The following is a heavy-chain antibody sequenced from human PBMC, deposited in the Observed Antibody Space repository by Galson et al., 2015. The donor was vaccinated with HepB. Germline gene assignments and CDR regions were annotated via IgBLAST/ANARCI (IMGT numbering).Heavy chain of an antibody. CDR2: ISGSGGST. V-gene: IGHV3-23*01. CDR1: GFTFSTYA. Sequence: SLRLSCAASGFTFSTYAMSWVRQAPGKGLEWVSIISGSGGSTYYADSVKGRFTISRDNSKNTLYLQLNSLRVEDTAVCYCAKGGRGSDFWSGLPKNYWGQGTLVTVSS. J-gene: IGHJ4*02. CDR3: AKGGRGSDFWSGLPKNY. D-gene: IGHD3-3*01.